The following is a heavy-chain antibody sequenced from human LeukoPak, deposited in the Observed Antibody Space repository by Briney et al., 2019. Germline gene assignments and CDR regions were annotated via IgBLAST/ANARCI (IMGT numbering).Heavy chain of an antibody. D-gene: IGHD3-22*01. CDR1: GYTFTGYY. Sequence: SVKVSCKASGYTFTGYYMHWVRQAPGQGLEWMGGIIPIFGTANYAQKFQGRVTITADESTSTAYMELSSLRSEDTAVYYCARARFADTPSRYYYDSSGYYQFDYWGQGTLVTVSS. CDR3: ARARFADTPSRYYYDSSGYYQFDY. V-gene: IGHV1-69*13. CDR2: IIPIFGTA. J-gene: IGHJ4*02.